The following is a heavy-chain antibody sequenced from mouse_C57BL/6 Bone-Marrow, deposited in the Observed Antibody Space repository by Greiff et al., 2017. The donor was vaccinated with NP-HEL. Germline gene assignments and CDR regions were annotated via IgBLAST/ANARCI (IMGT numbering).Heavy chain of an antibody. J-gene: IGHJ4*01. CDR2: ISSGSNSI. Sequence: EVKLMESGGGLVQPGGSRKLSCAASGFTFSSFGMHWVRQAPEKGLEWVAYISSGSNSIYYADTVKGRFTISRDNPKNTLFLQMTSLGSEDTAMYYCARYYYGSSYAMDYWGQGTSVTVSS. D-gene: IGHD1-1*01. V-gene: IGHV5-17*02. CDR3: ARYYYGSSYAMDY. CDR1: GFTFSSFG.